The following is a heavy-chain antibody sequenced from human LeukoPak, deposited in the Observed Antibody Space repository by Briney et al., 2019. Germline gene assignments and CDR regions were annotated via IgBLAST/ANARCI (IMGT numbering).Heavy chain of an antibody. CDR1: GGTFSSYA. Sequence: SVKVSCKASGGTFSSYAISWVRQAPGQGLEWMGRIIPILGIANYAQKFQGRVTITADKSTSSAYMELSSLRSEDTAVYYCARDLYYGSGSYSSGWGQGTLVTVSS. J-gene: IGHJ4*02. CDR2: IIPILGIA. CDR3: ARDLYYGSGSYSSG. V-gene: IGHV1-69*04. D-gene: IGHD3-10*01.